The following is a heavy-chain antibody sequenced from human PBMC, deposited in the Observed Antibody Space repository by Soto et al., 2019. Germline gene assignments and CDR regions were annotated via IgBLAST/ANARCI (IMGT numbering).Heavy chain of an antibody. J-gene: IGHJ3*02. CDR2: IYYSGST. V-gene: IGHV4-39*01. Sequence: QLQLQESGPGLVKPSETLSLTCTVSGGSISSSSYYWGWIRQPPGKGLEWIGSIYYSGSTYYNPSLKSRVTISVVTSKNQFSLKLSSVTAADTAVYYCARPGTYSRSSSLTPNAFDIWGQGTMVTVSS. D-gene: IGHD6-6*01. CDR1: GGSISSSSYY. CDR3: ARPGTYSRSSSLTPNAFDI.